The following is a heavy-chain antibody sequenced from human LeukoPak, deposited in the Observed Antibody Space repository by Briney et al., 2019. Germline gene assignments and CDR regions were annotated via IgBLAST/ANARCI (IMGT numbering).Heavy chain of an antibody. Sequence: SVKVSCKASGGTFSSYAISWVRQAPGQGLEWMGGIIPIFGTAKYTQKFQGRVAITADKSTSTAYLQLSSLRSKDTAVYYCARDRTYYDFWSGYYPYYYYYMDVWGKGTTVTVSS. J-gene: IGHJ6*03. CDR3: ARDRTYYDFWSGYYPYYYYYMDV. CDR2: IIPIFGTA. D-gene: IGHD3-3*01. CDR1: GGTFSSYA. V-gene: IGHV1-69*06.